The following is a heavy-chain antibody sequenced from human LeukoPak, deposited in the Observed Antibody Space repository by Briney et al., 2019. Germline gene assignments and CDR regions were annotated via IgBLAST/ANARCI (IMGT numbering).Heavy chain of an antibody. CDR1: GYSFTTYW. Sequence: GESLKISCKGSGYSFTTYWIGWVRQMPGKGLEWMGIIYPGDSDTRYSPSFRGQVTISADMSISIAYLQWSSLKASDTAMYYCARLGGSGSYYELPFDSWGPGTLVTVSS. J-gene: IGHJ4*02. CDR2: IYPGDSDT. CDR3: ARLGGSGSYYELPFDS. V-gene: IGHV5-51*01. D-gene: IGHD3-10*01.